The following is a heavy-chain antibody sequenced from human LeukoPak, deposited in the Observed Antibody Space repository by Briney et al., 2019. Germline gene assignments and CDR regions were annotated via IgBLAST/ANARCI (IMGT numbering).Heavy chain of an antibody. Sequence: PSETLSLTCTVSGGSISSYYWSWIRQPPGKGLEWVGYIYYSGSTSYNPSLKSRVHISVDTFKNQFSLKLSSVAAADTGVYYCARGESSGIAAAGFDYWGQGTLVTVSS. CDR2: IYYSGST. CDR3: ARGESSGIAAAGFDY. D-gene: IGHD6-13*01. V-gene: IGHV4-59*01. J-gene: IGHJ4*02. CDR1: GGSISSYY.